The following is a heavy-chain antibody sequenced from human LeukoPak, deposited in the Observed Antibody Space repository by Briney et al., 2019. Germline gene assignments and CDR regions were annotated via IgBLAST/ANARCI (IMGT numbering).Heavy chain of an antibody. CDR2: INPSGGST. CDR1: GYTFTNYY. D-gene: IGHD6-13*01. V-gene: IGHV1-46*03. J-gene: IGHJ4*02. Sequence: ASVKVSCKASGYTFTNYYMHWVRQAPGQGLEWMGIINPSGGSTSYAQKFQGRVTMTRDTTTSTVYMELSSLRSEDTAVYYCTAVAAADTFDYWGQGTLVTVSS. CDR3: TAVAAADTFDY.